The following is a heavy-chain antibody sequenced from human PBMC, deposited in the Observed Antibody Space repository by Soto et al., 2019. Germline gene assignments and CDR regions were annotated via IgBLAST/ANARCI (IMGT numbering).Heavy chain of an antibody. D-gene: IGHD3-3*01. CDR2: TSGSGGST. Sequence: PGGSLRLSCAASGFTFSSYAMSWVRQAPGKGLEWVSATSGSGGSTYYANSVKGRFTISRDNSKNTLYLQMNSLRAEDTAVYYCAKSPKEWAIFGVVRNYYYGMDVWGQGTTVTVSS. CDR3: AKSPKEWAIFGVVRNYYYGMDV. CDR1: GFTFSSYA. J-gene: IGHJ6*02. V-gene: IGHV3-23*01.